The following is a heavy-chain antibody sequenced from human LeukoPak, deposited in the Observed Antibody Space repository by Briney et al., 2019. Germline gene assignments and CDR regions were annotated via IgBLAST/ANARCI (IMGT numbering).Heavy chain of an antibody. V-gene: IGHV3-23*01. CDR3: TRWDGFGDS. J-gene: IGHJ4*02. D-gene: IGHD3-10*01. Sequence: GGSLRLSCAASGFNFSNHDVSWVRQAPGKGLEWVSGIGRRGTPTFYIDSVRGRFTISRDISKNTVYLQMNSLRADDTAIYYCTRWDGFGDSWGQGTLVTVSS. CDR1: GFNFSNHD. CDR2: IGRRGTPT.